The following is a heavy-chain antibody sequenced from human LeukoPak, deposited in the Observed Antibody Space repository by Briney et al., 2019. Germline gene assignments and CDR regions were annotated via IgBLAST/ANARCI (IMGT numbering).Heavy chain of an antibody. D-gene: IGHD3-22*01. J-gene: IGHJ4*02. Sequence: PGGSLRLSCAASGLTFSSYGMHWVRQAPGKGLEWVAFIRYDGSNKYYADSVKGRFTISRDNSKNTLYLQMNSLRAEDTAVYYCAKEIPYYYDSSGYSPFDYWGQGTLVTVSS. CDR2: IRYDGSNK. CDR3: AKEIPYYYDSSGYSPFDY. CDR1: GLTFSSYG. V-gene: IGHV3-30*02.